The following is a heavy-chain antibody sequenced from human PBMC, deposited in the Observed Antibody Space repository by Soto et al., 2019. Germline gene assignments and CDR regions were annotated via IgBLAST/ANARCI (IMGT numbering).Heavy chain of an antibody. CDR2: IYWDDDK. V-gene: IGHV2-5*02. D-gene: IGHD3-10*01. J-gene: IGHJ4*02. CDR3: AHSKKIGGSGPRYYFDY. Sequence: SSPTLVNPTRTLTLTCTFSGFSLSTSGVGVGWIRQPPGKALEWLALIYWDDDKRYSPSLKSRLTITKDTSKNQVVLTMTNMDPVDTATYYCAHSKKIGGSGPRYYFDYWGQGTLVTVSS. CDR1: GFSLSTSGVG.